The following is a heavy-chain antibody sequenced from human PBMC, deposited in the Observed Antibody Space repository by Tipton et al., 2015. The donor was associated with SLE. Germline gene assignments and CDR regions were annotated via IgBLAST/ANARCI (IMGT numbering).Heavy chain of an antibody. CDR3: ARDDGLEGATPWGAFDI. D-gene: IGHD1-26*01. CDR2: INHSGST. Sequence: TLSLTCAVYGGSFSGYYWSWIRQPPGKGLEWIGEINHSGSTNYNPSLKSRVTISVDTSKNQFSLKLSSGNAADTAVYYCARDDGLEGATPWGAFDIWGQGTMVSVSS. CDR1: GGSFSGYY. V-gene: IGHV4-34*01. J-gene: IGHJ3*02.